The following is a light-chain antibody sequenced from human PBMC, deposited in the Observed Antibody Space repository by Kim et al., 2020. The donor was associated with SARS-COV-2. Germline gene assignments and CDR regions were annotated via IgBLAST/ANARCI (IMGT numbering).Light chain of an antibody. CDR2: AAS. J-gene: IGKJ1*01. Sequence: IQMTQSPSSLSASVGDRVTITCRASQSISSYLNWYQQKPGKAPRLLIYAASGLQSGVPSRFSGSGSGTDFTLTISSLQPEDFAAYYCLQHSDYPWTFGQGTKVDIK. V-gene: IGKV1-6*01. CDR3: LQHSDYPWT. CDR1: QSISSY.